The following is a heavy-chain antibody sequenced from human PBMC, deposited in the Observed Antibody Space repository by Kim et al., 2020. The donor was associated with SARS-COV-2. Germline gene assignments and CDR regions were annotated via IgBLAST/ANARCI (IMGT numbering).Heavy chain of an antibody. J-gene: IGHJ4*02. D-gene: IGHD6-13*01. CDR2: GST. Sequence: GSTYYADSVKGRFTISRDNSKNTLYLQMSSLRAEDTAVYYCVKSDPDSSNWGQGTLVTVSS. V-gene: IGHV3-64D*09. CDR3: VKSDPDSSN.